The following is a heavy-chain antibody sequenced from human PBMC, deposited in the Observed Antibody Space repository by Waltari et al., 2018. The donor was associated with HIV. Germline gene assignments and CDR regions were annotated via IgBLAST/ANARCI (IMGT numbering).Heavy chain of an antibody. CDR1: GFTFSSYG. V-gene: IGHV3-33*01. CDR3: ARGIAAAGTVTDYYYYGMDV. Sequence: QVQLVESGGGVVQPGRSLRLSCAASGFTFSSYGMHWVRPAPVQGLEWVAVIWYDGSNKYYADSVKGRFTISRDNSKNTLYLQMNSLRAEDTAVYYCARGIAAAGTVTDYYYYGMDVWGQGTTVTVSS. CDR2: IWYDGSNK. D-gene: IGHD6-13*01. J-gene: IGHJ6*02.